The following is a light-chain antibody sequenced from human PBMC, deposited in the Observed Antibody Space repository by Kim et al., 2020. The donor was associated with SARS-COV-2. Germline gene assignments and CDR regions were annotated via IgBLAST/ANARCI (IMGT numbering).Light chain of an antibody. V-gene: IGLV2-14*03. CDR3: SSYTSSSTLAV. CDR1: SSDVGGYNY. J-gene: IGLJ2*01. CDR2: DVS. Sequence: QSITLSCTGTSSDVGGYNYVSWYQQHPGKAPKLMIYDVSNRPSGVSNRFSGSKSGNTASLTISGLQAEDEADYSCSSYTSSSTLAVFGGGTKLTVL.